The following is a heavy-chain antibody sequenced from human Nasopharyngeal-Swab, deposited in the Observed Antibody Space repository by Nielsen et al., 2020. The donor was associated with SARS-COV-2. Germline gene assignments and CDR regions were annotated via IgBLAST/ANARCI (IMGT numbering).Heavy chain of an antibody. D-gene: IGHD3-10*01. CDR1: GFPFRSYS. V-gene: IGHV3-30*03. CDR2: ISYDGSNK. Sequence: GESLKISCSASGFPFRSYSMNLVRQAPGKGLEWVAVISYDGSNKYYADSVKGRFTISRDNSKNTLYLQMNSLRAEDTAVYYCARAFGGGYYYGMDVWGQGTTVTVSS. J-gene: IGHJ6*02. CDR3: ARAFGGGYYYGMDV.